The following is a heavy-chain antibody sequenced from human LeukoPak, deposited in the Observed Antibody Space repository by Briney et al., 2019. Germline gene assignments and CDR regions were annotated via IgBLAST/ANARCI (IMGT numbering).Heavy chain of an antibody. D-gene: IGHD3-10*01. J-gene: IGHJ4*02. Sequence: GSLRLSCAASGFTFSDYYMSWIRQAPGKGLEWVSYISSSSSHTNYADSVKGRFTISRDNAKNSLYLQMNSLRAEDTAVYYCARDDYYGSGSSNYWGQGTLVTVSS. CDR2: ISSSSSHT. CDR1: GFTFSDYY. CDR3: ARDDYYGSGSSNY. V-gene: IGHV3-11*05.